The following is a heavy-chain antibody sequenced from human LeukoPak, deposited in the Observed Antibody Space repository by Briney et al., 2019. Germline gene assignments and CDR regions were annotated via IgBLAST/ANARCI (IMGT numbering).Heavy chain of an antibody. CDR1: GYSFTNHW. Sequence: GESLKISCKGSGYSFTNHWIAWVRQMPGKGLEWVGIIYPGDSDTRYRPSFQGQVTISADKSISTAYLQWSSLKASDTAMYYCARRGYCTNGVCYPDSVDYWGQGTLVTVSS. V-gene: IGHV5-51*01. J-gene: IGHJ4*02. CDR3: ARRGYCTNGVCYPDSVDY. D-gene: IGHD2-8*01. CDR2: IYPGDSDT.